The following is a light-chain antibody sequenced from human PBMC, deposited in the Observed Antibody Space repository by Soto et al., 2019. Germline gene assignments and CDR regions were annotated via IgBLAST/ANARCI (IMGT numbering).Light chain of an antibody. CDR1: STDVGGYDY. J-gene: IGLJ2*01. CDR2: EVT. V-gene: IGLV2-8*01. Sequence: QSALTQPPSASGSPGQSVTISCSGTSTDVGGYDYVSWYQQQPGTAPKLMIYEVTKRPSGVPDRFSGSKSGTTASLTVSGLQAEDEADYYCASYAGRNNLVFGGGTKLTVL. CDR3: ASYAGRNNLV.